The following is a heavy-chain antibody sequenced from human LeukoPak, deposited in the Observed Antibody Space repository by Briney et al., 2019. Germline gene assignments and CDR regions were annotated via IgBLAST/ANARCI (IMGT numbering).Heavy chain of an antibody. CDR2: LSETGETT. Sequence: GGSLRLSCAASGFSFRDHAMNWVRQAPGQGLEWVSSLSETGETTDYADSVKGRFTISRDNSKNTLYLQMNSLRAEDTAVYYCAKDLKFIAAAGTLYYWGQGTLVTVSS. CDR1: GFSFRDHA. CDR3: AKDLKFIAAAGTLYY. V-gene: IGHV3-23*01. J-gene: IGHJ4*02. D-gene: IGHD6-13*01.